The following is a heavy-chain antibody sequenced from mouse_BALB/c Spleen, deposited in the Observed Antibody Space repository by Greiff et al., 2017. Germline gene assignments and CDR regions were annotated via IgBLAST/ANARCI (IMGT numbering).Heavy chain of an antibody. CDR1: GFNIKDTY. J-gene: IGHJ3*01. CDR2: IDPANGNT. Sequence: VQLKQSGAELVKPGASVKLSCTASGFNIKDTYMHWVKQRPEQGLEWIGRIDPANGNTKYDPKFQGKATITADTSSNTAYLQLSSLTSEDTAVYYCARHSSGYGFAYWGQGTLVTVSA. CDR3: ARHSSGYGFAY. D-gene: IGHD3-1*01. V-gene: IGHV14-3*02.